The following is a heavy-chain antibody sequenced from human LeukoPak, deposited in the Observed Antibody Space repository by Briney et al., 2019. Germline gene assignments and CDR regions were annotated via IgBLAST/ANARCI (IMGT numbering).Heavy chain of an antibody. CDR3: ARYYCSVTSCYGRYFDS. CDR1: GFTFSSYE. J-gene: IGHJ4*02. V-gene: IGHV3-48*03. Sequence: GGSLRLSCAAAGFTFSSYEMNWVRQAPGKGLEWVSYISSSSSSIYYADCMKGRFTISRDNAKNSLYLQMNSLKAEDTAVYYCARYYCSVTSCYGRYFDSWGQGILVTVSS. CDR2: ISSSSSSI. D-gene: IGHD2-2*01.